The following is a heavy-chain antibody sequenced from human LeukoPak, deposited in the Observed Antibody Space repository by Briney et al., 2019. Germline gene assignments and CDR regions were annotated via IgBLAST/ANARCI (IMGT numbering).Heavy chain of an antibody. CDR1: GYIFTDYY. J-gene: IGHJ4*02. CDR2: INPNSGGT. CDR3: AKSQYSFASGSSKALFDY. Sequence: ASVKVSCKASGYIFTDYYIHWVRQARGQGLEWMGWINPNSGGTYFALNFEARVTLTRDTSINTAYMEMRGLTSDDTAVYYCAKSQYSFASGSSKALFDYWGQGTLVTVSS. V-gene: IGHV1-2*02. D-gene: IGHD3-10*01.